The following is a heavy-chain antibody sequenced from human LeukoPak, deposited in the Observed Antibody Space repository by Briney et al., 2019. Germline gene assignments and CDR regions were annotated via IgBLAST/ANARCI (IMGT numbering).Heavy chain of an antibody. Sequence: PSETLSLTCAVYGGSFSGYYWSWIRQPPGKGLEWIGEINHSGSTNYNPSLKSRVTISVDTSKNQFSLKLSSVTAADTAVYYCARPPGRPYYYGSGSYSAPRAFDYWGQGTLVTVSS. V-gene: IGHV4-34*01. CDR1: GGSFSGYY. D-gene: IGHD3-10*01. CDR3: ARPPGRPYYYGSGSYSAPRAFDY. J-gene: IGHJ4*02. CDR2: INHSGST.